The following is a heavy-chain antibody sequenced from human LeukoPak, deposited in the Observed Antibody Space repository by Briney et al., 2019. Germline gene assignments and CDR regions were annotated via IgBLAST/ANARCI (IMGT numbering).Heavy chain of an antibody. CDR1: AITISNYY. V-gene: IGHV3-74*01. D-gene: IGHD3-16*01. CDR2: IIQDGRVT. J-gene: IGHJ4*02. Sequence: GGSLRLSCATSAITISNYYMHWVRQVPGEGLVWVSHIIQDGRVTSYADSVKGRFTRSRDNAKKAVYLQLNNLRAEDTAVYYCATDDYRGLGYWGQGTLVTVSS. CDR3: ATDDYRGLGY.